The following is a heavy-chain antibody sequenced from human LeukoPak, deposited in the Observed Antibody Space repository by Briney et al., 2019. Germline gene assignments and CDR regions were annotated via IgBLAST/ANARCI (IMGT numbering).Heavy chain of an antibody. J-gene: IGHJ4*02. D-gene: IGHD3-10*01. CDR3: ARGRLLWFGELYVY. CDR1: GYSISSGYY. CDR2: INHSGST. Sequence: SETLSLTCTVSGYSISSGYYWGWIRQPPGKGLEWIGEINHSGSTNYNPSLKSRVTISVDTSKNQFSLKLSSVTAADTAVYYCARGRLLWFGELYVYWGQGTLVTVSS. V-gene: IGHV4-38-2*02.